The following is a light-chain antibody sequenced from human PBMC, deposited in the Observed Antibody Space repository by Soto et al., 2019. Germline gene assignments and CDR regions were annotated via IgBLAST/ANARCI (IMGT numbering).Light chain of an antibody. CDR1: QSISSS. J-gene: IGKJ1*01. Sequence: DIQMTQSPSTLSASVGDRVTITCRASQSISSSLAWYQQKPGKAPKVLIYKASSLERGVPSRFSGSGSGTEFPLTISSLQPDDFATYYCQQYHSYWTFGQGTKVEIK. CDR2: KAS. V-gene: IGKV1-5*03. CDR3: QQYHSYWT.